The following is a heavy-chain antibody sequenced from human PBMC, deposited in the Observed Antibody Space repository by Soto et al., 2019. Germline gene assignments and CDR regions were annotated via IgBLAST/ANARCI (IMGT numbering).Heavy chain of an antibody. CDR1: GFSLTTTGVG. CDR3: AHRATITALGY. Sequence: QITLKESGPTLVKPTQTLTLTCTFSGFSLTTTGVGVGWIRQPPGKALEWLALIFWDDDKRYSPSLKSRLTITKDTSKNQVVLTMTDMDPVDTATYYCAHRATITALGYWGQGTLVTVSS. V-gene: IGHV2-5*02. J-gene: IGHJ4*02. D-gene: IGHD6-6*01. CDR2: IFWDDDK.